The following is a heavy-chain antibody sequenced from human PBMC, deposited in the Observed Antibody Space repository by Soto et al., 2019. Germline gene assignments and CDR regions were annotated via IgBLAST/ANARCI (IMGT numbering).Heavy chain of an antibody. V-gene: IGHV4-61*01. CDR3: ERDARVKYCSSTSCSYYFDY. CDR1: GGSVSSGSYY. D-gene: IGHD2-2*01. CDR2: IYYIGST. J-gene: IGHJ4*02. Sequence: PSETLSLTGTVSGGSVSSGSYYWSWIRQPPGKGLEWIGYIYYIGSTNYNPSLKSRVTISVDTSKNQFSLKLSSVTAADKAVYYCERDARVKYCSSTSCSYYFDYWGQGTLVTVSS.